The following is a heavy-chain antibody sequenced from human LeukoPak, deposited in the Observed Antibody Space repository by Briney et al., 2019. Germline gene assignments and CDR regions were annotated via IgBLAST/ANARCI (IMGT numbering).Heavy chain of an antibody. D-gene: IGHD3-3*01. CDR2: INAGNGNR. CDR1: GYTFTSYT. V-gene: IGHV1-3*03. Sequence: GESLKVSCKASGYTFTSYTIHWVRQAPGQRLEWMGWINAGNGNRKYSQEFQDRVTITRDTSASTAYMELSSLRSEDMAVYYCARSYYDFWSGFWFDPWGQGTLVTVSS. CDR3: ARSYYDFWSGFWFDP. J-gene: IGHJ5*02.